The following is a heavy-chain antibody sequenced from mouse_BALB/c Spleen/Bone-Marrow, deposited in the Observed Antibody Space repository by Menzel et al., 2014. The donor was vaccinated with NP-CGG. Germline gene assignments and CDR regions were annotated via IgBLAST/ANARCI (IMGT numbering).Heavy chain of an antibody. CDR1: GYTFTDYA. CDR2: ISTYYGDA. J-gene: IGHJ4*01. CDR3: ARRADSSGYVDAMDY. V-gene: IGHV1S137*01. D-gene: IGHD3-2*01. Sequence: VQLQESGAELVRPGVSVKISCKGSGYTFTDYAMHWVKRGHAKSLEWIGVISTYYGDASYNQKFKGKATMTVDKSSSTAYMELARLTSEDSAIYYCARRADSSGYVDAMDYWGQGTSVTVSS.